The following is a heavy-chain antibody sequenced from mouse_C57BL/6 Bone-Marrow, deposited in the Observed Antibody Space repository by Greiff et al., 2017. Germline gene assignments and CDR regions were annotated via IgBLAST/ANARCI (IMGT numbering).Heavy chain of an antibody. J-gene: IGHJ1*03. CDR2: IDPETGGT. CDR1: GYTFTDYE. Sequence: VQLQQSGAELVRPGASVTLSCKASGYTFTDYEMHWVKQTPVHGLEWIGAIDPETGGTAYNQKFKGKAILTADKSSSTAYMELRSLTSEDSAVYYGTRYGYGGYVDVWGTGTTVTVSA. CDR3: TRYGYGGYVDV. D-gene: IGHD2-2*01. V-gene: IGHV1-15*01.